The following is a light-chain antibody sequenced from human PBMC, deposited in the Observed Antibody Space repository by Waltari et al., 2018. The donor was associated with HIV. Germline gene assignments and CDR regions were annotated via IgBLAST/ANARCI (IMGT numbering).Light chain of an antibody. CDR2: EVS. V-gene: IGLV2-23*02. Sequence: QSALTQPASVSGSPGQSITISCTGTSSDVGSYNVVSWYQQHPGKAPKLMIYEVSKRPSGVSNRVSGSKSGNTASLTISGLQAEDEADYHCCSYAGSSTYVVFGGGTKLTVL. CDR3: CSYAGSSTYVV. J-gene: IGLJ2*01. CDR1: SSDVGSYNV.